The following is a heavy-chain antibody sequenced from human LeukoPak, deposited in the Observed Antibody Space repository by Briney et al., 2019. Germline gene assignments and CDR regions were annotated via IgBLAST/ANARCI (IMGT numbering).Heavy chain of an antibody. J-gene: IGHJ4*02. V-gene: IGHV3-23*01. D-gene: IGHD6-13*01. CDR1: GFTFSSHA. CDR3: AKRTGDSSSWCRY. Sequence: PGGSLRLSCTASGFTFSSHAMSWVRQAPGKGLEWVSAISGSGGSTYYADSVKGRFTISRDNSKNTLYLQMSSLRAEDTAVYYCAKRTGDSSSWCRYWGQGTLVTVSS. CDR2: ISGSGGST.